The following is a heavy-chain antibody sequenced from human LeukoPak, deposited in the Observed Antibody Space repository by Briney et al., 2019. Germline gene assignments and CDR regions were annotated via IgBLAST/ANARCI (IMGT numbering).Heavy chain of an antibody. CDR2: INPNSGGT. CDR1: GYTFTGYY. J-gene: IGHJ5*02. D-gene: IGHD2-2*01. CDR3: ATDCSITSCYLFDP. V-gene: IGHV1-2*02. Sequence: ASVTVSCKASGYTFTGYYMHWVRQAPGQGLEWMGWINPNSGGTNYAQKFQGRVTMTRDTSISTAYMELSRLRSDDTAVYYCATDCSITSCYLFDPWGQGTLVTVSS.